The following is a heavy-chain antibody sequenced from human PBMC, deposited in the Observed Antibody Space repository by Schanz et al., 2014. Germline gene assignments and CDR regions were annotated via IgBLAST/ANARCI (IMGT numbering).Heavy chain of an antibody. CDR3: ARDRVQYSSGWYSDS. D-gene: IGHD6-19*01. CDR1: GFTFNDYY. CDR2: ISDSSSYI. V-gene: IGHV3-11*06. Sequence: VELVESGGGLVKPGGSLRLSCAASGFTFNDYYMNWIRQAPGKGLEWVSSISDSSSYIYYADSVKGRFTISRDNAKNSLYLQMSSLRAEDTAVYYCARDRVQYSSGWYSDSWGQGTLVTVSS. J-gene: IGHJ4*02.